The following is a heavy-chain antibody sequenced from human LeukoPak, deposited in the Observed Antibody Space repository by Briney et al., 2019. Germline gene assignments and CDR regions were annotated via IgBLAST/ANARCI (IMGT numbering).Heavy chain of an antibody. CDR1: GYTFTTYG. J-gene: IGHJ4*02. CDR3: ARGLVIPAAMGEFDY. D-gene: IGHD2-2*01. V-gene: IGHV1-18*01. Sequence: ASVKVSCKASGYTFTTYGITWVRQAPGQGLEWMGWISTDNGDTNYAQKFQGRITMTRDTSTNTAYMELRSLKSDDTAVYYCARGLVIPAAMGEFDYWGQGTLIAVSS. CDR2: ISTDNGDT.